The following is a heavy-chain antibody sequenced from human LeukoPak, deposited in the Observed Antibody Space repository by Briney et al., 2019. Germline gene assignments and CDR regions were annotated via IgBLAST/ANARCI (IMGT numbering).Heavy chain of an antibody. CDR2: INPNSGGT. D-gene: IGHD2-2*01. Sequence: ASVKVSCKASGYTFTGYYMHWVRQAPGQGLEWMGWINPNSGGTNYAQKFQGRVTMTRDTSISTAYMELSRLRSDDTAVYYCARGLSDLYCSSTSCYHGAFDIWGQGTMVTVSS. CDR3: ARGLSDLYCSSTSCYHGAFDI. J-gene: IGHJ3*02. V-gene: IGHV1-2*02. CDR1: GYTFTGYY.